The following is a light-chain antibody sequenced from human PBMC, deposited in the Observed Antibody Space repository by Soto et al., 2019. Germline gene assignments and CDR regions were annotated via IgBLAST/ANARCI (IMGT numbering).Light chain of an antibody. V-gene: IGKV1-5*01. Sequence: DIQVTQSPPTLSASVGYRVTITCRAGQTISTWMAWYQQKPGKAPKLLVYDASTLQSGVASRFSGSGSGTEFTLIISGLQPDDSATYYCQQYTNTNNQWMFGEGTKVDIK. CDR2: DAS. J-gene: IGKJ1*01. CDR1: QTISTW. CDR3: QQYTNTNNQWM.